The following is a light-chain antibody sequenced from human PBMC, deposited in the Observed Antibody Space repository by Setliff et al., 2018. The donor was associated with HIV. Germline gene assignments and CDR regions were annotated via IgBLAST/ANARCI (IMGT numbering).Light chain of an antibody. CDR2: GVN. V-gene: IGLV2-14*01. CDR3: SSFSTINTQI. CDR1: SSDIGGHNF. J-gene: IGLJ1*01. Sequence: QSALTQPASMSGSPGQSITISCAGSSSDIGGHNFVSWYQQDPGKAPKLMIYGVNYRPSGVSNRFSGSKSGNTASLTISGLQAEDEADYYCSSFSTINTQIFGTGTKVTVL.